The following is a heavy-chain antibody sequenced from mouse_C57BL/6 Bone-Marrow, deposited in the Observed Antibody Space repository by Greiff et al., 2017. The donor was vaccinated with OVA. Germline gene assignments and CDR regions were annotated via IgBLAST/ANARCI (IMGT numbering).Heavy chain of an antibody. Sequence: VKLMESGPGLVQPSQSLSITCTVSGFSLTSYGVHWVRQSPGKGLEWLGVIWRGGSTDYNAAFMSRLSITKDNSKSQVFFKMNSLQADDTAIYYCLCFDWYFDVWGTGTTVTVSS. J-gene: IGHJ1*03. CDR3: LCFDWYFDV. CDR1: GFSLTSYG. CDR2: IWRGGST. V-gene: IGHV2-5*01.